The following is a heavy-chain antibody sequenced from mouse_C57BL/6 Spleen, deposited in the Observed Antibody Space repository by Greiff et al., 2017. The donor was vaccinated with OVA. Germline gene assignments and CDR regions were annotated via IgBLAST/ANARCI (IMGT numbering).Heavy chain of an antibody. V-gene: IGHV2-2*01. CDR2: IWSGGST. Sequence: VQVVESGPGLVQPSQSLSITCTVSGFSLTSYGVHWVRQSPGKGLEWLGVIWSGGSTDYNAAFISRLSISKDNSKSQVFFKMNSLQADDTAIYYCARGGYYGSSSYFDYWGQGTTLTVSS. D-gene: IGHD1-1*01. CDR1: GFSLTSYG. CDR3: ARGGYYGSSSYFDY. J-gene: IGHJ2*01.